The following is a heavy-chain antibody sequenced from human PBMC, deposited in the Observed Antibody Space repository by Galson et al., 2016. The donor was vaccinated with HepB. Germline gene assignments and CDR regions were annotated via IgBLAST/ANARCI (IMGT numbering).Heavy chain of an antibody. CDR2: INWNGGTT. CDR3: AKSSGYYFVDSFDM. J-gene: IGHJ3*02. V-gene: IGHV3-20*04. Sequence: SLRLSCAASGFTFDDYGMNWARQVPGKGLEWVSGINWNGGTTNYVDSVKGRFTISRDNAKNSLYLQMNSLRAGDTALYYCAKSSGYYFVDSFDMRGQGTMVTVSS. D-gene: IGHD3-22*01. CDR1: GFTFDDYG.